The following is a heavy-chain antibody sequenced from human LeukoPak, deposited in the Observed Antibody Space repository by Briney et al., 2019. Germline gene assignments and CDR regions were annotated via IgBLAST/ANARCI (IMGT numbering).Heavy chain of an antibody. CDR2: LQFDGSVE. J-gene: IGHJ4*02. CDR3: AKGLYYYYGSGTYTLEY. D-gene: IGHD3-10*01. V-gene: IGHV3-30*02. CDR1: GFAFSNYG. Sequence: GGSLRLSCVASGFAFSNYGIHWVRQAPGKGLEWVTFLQFDGSVEFYADSVKGRFTISRDNSKKTLYLQMISLRAEDTALYYCAKGLYYYYGSGTYTLEYWGQGTLVTVPS.